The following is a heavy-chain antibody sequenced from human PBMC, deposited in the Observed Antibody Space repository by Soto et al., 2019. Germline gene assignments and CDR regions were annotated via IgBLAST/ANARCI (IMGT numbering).Heavy chain of an antibody. CDR2: ISSSSSTI. CDR1: GFTFSSYS. Sequence: GGSLRLSCAASGFTFSSYSMNWVRQAPGKGLEWVSYISSSSSTIYYADSVKGRFTISRDNAKNSLYLQMNSLRDEDTAVYYCAGSGSDERKDAFDIWGQGTMVTVSS. D-gene: IGHD1-26*01. J-gene: IGHJ3*02. CDR3: AGSGSDERKDAFDI. V-gene: IGHV3-48*02.